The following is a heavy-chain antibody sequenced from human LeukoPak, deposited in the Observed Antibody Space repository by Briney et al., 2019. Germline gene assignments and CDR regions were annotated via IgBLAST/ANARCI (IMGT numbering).Heavy chain of an antibody. Sequence: SETLSLTCAVYGGSFSGYYWSWIRQPPGKGLEWIGEINHSGSTNYNPSLKSRVTISVDTSKNQFSLKLSSVTAADTTVYYCARRKWLVRLDYWGQGTLVTVSS. CDR3: ARRKWLVRLDY. J-gene: IGHJ4*02. CDR1: GGSFSGYY. V-gene: IGHV4-34*01. CDR2: INHSGST. D-gene: IGHD6-19*01.